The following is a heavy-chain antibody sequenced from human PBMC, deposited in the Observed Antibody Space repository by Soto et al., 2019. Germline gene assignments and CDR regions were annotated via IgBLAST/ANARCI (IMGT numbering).Heavy chain of an antibody. Sequence: EVQLLESGGNLVQPGGSLRLSCAASGFTFRTYAMSWVRQAPGKGLEWVSAISGSGGHTFYADSVKGRFTISRDDSKNTLYLQMNSLRAEDTAVYYCAKIGGGRTAVASGVYWGQGTLVTVSS. J-gene: IGHJ4*02. CDR2: ISGSGGHT. V-gene: IGHV3-23*01. CDR3: AKIGGGRTAVASGVY. D-gene: IGHD6-19*01. CDR1: GFTFRTYA.